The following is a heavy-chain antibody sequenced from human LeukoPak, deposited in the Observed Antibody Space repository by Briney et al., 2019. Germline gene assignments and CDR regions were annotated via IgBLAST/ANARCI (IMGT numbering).Heavy chain of an antibody. CDR1: GFTFSSYW. J-gene: IGHJ4*02. CDR2: IKQDGSEK. V-gene: IGHV3-7*04. D-gene: IGHD1-26*01. CDR3: ARGLSGSWDYFDY. Sequence: GGSLRLSCAASGFTFSSYWMSWVSQAPGKGLEWVANIKQDGSEKKYVGSVKGRFTISRDNAKNSLYVQMNSLRAEDTAVYYCARGLSGSWDYFDYWGQGILVTVYS.